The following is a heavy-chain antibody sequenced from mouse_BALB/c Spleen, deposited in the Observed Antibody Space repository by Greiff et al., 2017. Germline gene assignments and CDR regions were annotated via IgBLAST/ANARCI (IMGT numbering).Heavy chain of an antibody. CDR1: GYTFTSYY. Sequence: VKLVESGPELVKPGASVRISCKASGYTFTSYYIHWVKQRPGQGLEWIGWIYPGNVNTKYNEKFKGKATLTADKSSSTAYMQLSSLTSEDSAVYFCARRDYYGNYFDYWGQGTTLTVSS. J-gene: IGHJ2*01. V-gene: IGHV1S56*01. CDR3: ARRDYYGNYFDY. CDR2: IYPGNVNT. D-gene: IGHD2-1*01.